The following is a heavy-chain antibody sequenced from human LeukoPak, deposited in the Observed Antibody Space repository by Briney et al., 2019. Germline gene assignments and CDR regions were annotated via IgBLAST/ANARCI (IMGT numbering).Heavy chain of an antibody. Sequence: PGGSLRLSCAASGFTFSSYAMSWVRQAPGKGLEWVSAISGSGGSTYYADSVKGRFTISRDNSKNTLYLQMNSLRAEDTAVYYCAKDPRPGFAAAGTGMRDNWFDPWGQGTLVTVSS. CDR2: ISGSGGST. CDR3: AKDPRPGFAAAGTGMRDNWFDP. D-gene: IGHD6-13*01. CDR1: GFTFSSYA. J-gene: IGHJ5*02. V-gene: IGHV3-23*01.